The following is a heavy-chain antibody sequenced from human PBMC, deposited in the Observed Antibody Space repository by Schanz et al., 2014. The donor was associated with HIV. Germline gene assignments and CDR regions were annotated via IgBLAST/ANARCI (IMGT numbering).Heavy chain of an antibody. V-gene: IGHV3-53*02. CDR3: AKTSYGWYFDY. J-gene: IGHJ4*02. D-gene: IGHD6-19*01. Sequence: VQLVETGGDLIQPGGSLRLSCSVSGFNVRSNYMTWVRQAPGKGLEWVSLIFSGGDTFYADSVRGRFSISKDNSRNTLYLQMNTLRAEDTAIYYCAKTSYGWYFDYWGQGTLVTVSS. CDR2: IFSGGDT. CDR1: GFNVRSNY.